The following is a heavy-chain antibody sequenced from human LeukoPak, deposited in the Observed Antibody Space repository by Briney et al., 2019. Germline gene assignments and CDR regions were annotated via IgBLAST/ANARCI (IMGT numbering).Heavy chain of an antibody. J-gene: IGHJ6*03. CDR2: ISHDGRNK. Sequence: PGGSLRLSRAASGFPFSTYAMHWVRQGPGKGLEWVALISHDGRNKNYAASVKGRFTISRDNAKNSLYLQMNSLRAEDTAVYYCARDFGSYYDYYMDVWGKGTTVTVSS. CDR1: GFPFSTYA. CDR3: ARDFGSYYDYYMDV. V-gene: IGHV3-30*03. D-gene: IGHD1-26*01.